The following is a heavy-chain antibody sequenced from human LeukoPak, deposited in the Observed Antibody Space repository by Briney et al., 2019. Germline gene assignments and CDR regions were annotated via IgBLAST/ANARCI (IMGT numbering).Heavy chain of an antibody. V-gene: IGHV3-7*01. D-gene: IGHD1-26*01. CDR3: ARVNSGSYPYRNWFDP. CDR1: GFTFSSYW. J-gene: IGHJ5*02. Sequence: GGSLRLSCAASGFTFSSYWMSWVRQAPGKGLEWVANIKQDGSEKYYVDSVKGRFTISRDNAKNSLYLQMNSLRAEDTAVYYCARVNSGSYPYRNWFDPWGQGTLVTVSS. CDR2: IKQDGSEK.